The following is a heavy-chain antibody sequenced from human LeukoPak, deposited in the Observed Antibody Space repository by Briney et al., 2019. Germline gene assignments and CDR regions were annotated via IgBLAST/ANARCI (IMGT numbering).Heavy chain of an antibody. D-gene: IGHD3-22*01. CDR3: ARGWLLNDYYYYYMDV. J-gene: IGHJ6*03. V-gene: IGHV1-69*01. CDR2: IIPIFGTA. Sequence: SVKVSCKASGGTFSSYAISWVRQAPGQGLEWMGGIIPIFGTANYAQKFQGRVTITPDESTSTAYMELSSLRSEDTAVYYCARGWLLNDYYYYYMDVWGKGTTVTVSS. CDR1: GGTFSSYA.